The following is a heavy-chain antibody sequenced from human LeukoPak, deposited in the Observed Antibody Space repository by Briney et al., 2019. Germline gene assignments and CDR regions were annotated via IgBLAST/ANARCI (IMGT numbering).Heavy chain of an antibody. CDR1: GFTFSSCG. D-gene: IGHD2-15*01. Sequence: ARSLRLSCAASGFTFSSCGMHWVCQAPAKGMERVAVISYDGSNKYYSDSVKGRFTISRDNSKNTLYLQMNSLRAEDTAVYYCAKDLVRDCSGGSCYGIDYWGQGTLVTVSS. J-gene: IGHJ4*02. CDR2: ISYDGSNK. V-gene: IGHV3-30*18. CDR3: AKDLVRDCSGGSCYGIDY.